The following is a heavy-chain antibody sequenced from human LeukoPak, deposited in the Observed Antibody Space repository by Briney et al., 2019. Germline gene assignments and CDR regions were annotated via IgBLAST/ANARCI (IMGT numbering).Heavy chain of an antibody. D-gene: IGHD3-22*01. CDR3: ARGRSLYYDSSGYYYWSAWFDP. Sequence: SETLSLTCAVYGGSFSGYYWSWIRQPPWKGLEWIGEINHSGSTNYNPSLKSRVTISVDTSKNQFSLKLSSVTAADTAVYYCARGRSLYYDSSGYYYWSAWFDPWGQGTLVTVSS. V-gene: IGHV4-34*01. J-gene: IGHJ5*02. CDR1: GGSFSGYY. CDR2: INHSGST.